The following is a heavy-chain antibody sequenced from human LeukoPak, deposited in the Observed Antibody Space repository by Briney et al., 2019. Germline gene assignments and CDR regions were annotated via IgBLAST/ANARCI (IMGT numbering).Heavy chain of an antibody. CDR3: AREIPGGAITLDY. CDR1: GFTASSNY. D-gene: IGHD1-26*01. CDR2: VNDAGSAK. V-gene: IGHV3-7*01. J-gene: IGHJ4*02. Sequence: PRGSLRLSCAASGFTASSNYMSCVPQAPGKGLGWVANVNDAGSAKSSVDSVKGRFTISRDKAKNSLYLQINSLRVDDTAVYYCAREIPGGAITLDYWGQGTLVTVSS.